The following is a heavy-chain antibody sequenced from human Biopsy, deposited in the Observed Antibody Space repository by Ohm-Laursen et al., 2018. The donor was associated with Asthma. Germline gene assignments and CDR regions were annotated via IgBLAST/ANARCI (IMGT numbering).Heavy chain of an antibody. V-gene: IGHV1-18*01. D-gene: IGHD3-10*01. Sequence: VASVKFSRKTSGYTFNSAGITWVRQAPGQGLEWMGWISVYNGNTKVAQKLQDRVTMITDTSTSTAYMELRSLRSDDTAVYFCARAVDYSHYYGIDVWGQGTTVTVS. CDR1: GYTFNSAG. CDR3: ARAVDYSHYYGIDV. J-gene: IGHJ6*02. CDR2: ISVYNGNT.